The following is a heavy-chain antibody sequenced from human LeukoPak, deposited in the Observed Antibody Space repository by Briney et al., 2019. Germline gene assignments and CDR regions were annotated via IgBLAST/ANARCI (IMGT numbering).Heavy chain of an antibody. V-gene: IGHV3-30*04. CDR1: GFTFSTDS. CDR2: ISYDGKNK. D-gene: IGHD5-18*01. CDR3: AREYRGRGYFDY. Sequence: GGSLRLSCAASGFTFSTDSMHWVRQAPGRGLEWVAVISYDGKNKYYADSVKGRFTISRDNSKNSLFLEMNSLRPDDTAVYYCAREYRGRGYFDYWGQGTLVTVSS. J-gene: IGHJ4*02.